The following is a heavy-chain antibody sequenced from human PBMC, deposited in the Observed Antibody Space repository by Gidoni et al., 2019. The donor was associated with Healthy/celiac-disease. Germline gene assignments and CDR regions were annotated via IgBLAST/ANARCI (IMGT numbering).Heavy chain of an antibody. Sequence: QLQQWRAGLLKPSETLSLPCAVYRGSFSGYYWSWIRQPPGKGLEWIGEINHSGSTNYNPSLKSRVTISVDTSKNQFSLKLSSVTAADTAVYYCARAPTYDSSGYYYQWGQGTLVTVSA. CDR2: INHSGST. CDR3: ARAPTYDSSGYYYQ. CDR1: RGSFSGYY. J-gene: IGHJ4*02. V-gene: IGHV4-34*01. D-gene: IGHD3-22*01.